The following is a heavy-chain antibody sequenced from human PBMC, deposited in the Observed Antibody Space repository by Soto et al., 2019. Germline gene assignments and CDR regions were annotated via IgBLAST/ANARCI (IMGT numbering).Heavy chain of an antibody. CDR2: INPNSGGT. CDR3: ARDRGATTDIVVVPAAVYGLDV. Sequence: ASVKVSCKASGYTFTGYYMHWVRQAPGQGLEWMGWINPNSGGTNYAQKFQGWVTMTRDTSISTAYMELSRLRSDDTAVYYCARDRGATTDIVVVPAAVYGLDVWGQGTTVTVSS. V-gene: IGHV1-2*04. CDR1: GYTFTGYY. D-gene: IGHD2-2*01. J-gene: IGHJ6*02.